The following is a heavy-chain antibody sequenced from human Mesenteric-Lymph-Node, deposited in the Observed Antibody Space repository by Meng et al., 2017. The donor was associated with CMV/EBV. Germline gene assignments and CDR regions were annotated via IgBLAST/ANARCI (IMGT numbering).Heavy chain of an antibody. V-gene: IGHV3-30*14. CDR2: ISNDGNHK. CDR3: ARGRNCTGNTCYFTLDY. D-gene: IGHD2-8*02. J-gene: IGHJ4*02. Sequence: FAFPCVRHTPGRGLEWVAVISNDGNHKFSADSVRGRFTISSVTSKDTLYLQMHSLRAEDTAIYYCARGRNCTGNTCYFTLDYWGQGALVTVSS. CDR1: FA.